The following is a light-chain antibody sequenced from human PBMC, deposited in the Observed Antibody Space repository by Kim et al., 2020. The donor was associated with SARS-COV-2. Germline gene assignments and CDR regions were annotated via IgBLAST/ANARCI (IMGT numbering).Light chain of an antibody. CDR3: QQYHGDPPT. CDR1: QGISNY. Sequence: DIQMTQSPSVLSASVGDRVTITCRASQGISNYVAWLQQKPGKAPNPLIYAASALQCGVPSRFSGSGSGTHFTLTINSLQPEDVATYYCQQYHGDPPTFGPGTKVDIK. V-gene: IGKV1-16*01. J-gene: IGKJ3*01. CDR2: AAS.